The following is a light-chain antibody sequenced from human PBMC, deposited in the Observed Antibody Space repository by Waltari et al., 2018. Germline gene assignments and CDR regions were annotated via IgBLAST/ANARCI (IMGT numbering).Light chain of an antibody. Sequence: SSELTQDLSVSVALGQTVRITCQGVTLRRNFVSWYQQKPGQAPILVISDKNSRPSGIPDRFSGSTSGETASLTITGTQAEDEAAYYCSSRGSSDNHAVVFGGGTNLTVL. J-gene: IGLJ2*01. CDR2: DKN. V-gene: IGLV3-19*01. CDR3: SSRGSSDNHAVV. CDR1: TLRRNF.